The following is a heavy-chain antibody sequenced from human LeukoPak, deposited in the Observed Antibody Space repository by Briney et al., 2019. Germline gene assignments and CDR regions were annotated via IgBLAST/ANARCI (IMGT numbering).Heavy chain of an antibody. CDR3: ASSGAGRVDTAMVMSL. CDR1: GFTFSGYW. CDR2: INSDGSST. Sequence: PGGSLRLSCAASGFTFSGYWMHWVRQAPGKGLVWVSRINSDGSSTSYADSVKGRFTISRDNRKNTLYLQMNSLRAEDTAVYYCASSGAGRVDTAMVMSLWGQGTLVTVSS. D-gene: IGHD5-18*01. V-gene: IGHV3-74*01. J-gene: IGHJ4*02.